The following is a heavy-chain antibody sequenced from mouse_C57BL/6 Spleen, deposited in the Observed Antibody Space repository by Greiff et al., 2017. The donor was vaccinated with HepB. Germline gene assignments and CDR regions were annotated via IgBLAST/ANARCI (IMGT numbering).Heavy chain of an antibody. CDR2: INPNNGGT. Sequence: VQLQQSGPELVKPGASVKISCKASGYTFTDYYMNWVKQSHGKSLEWIGDINPNNGGTSYNQKFKGKATLTVDKSSSTAYMERRSLTSEDSAVYYCARFGPSPFDYWGQGTTLTVSS. J-gene: IGHJ2*01. V-gene: IGHV1-26*01. CDR3: ARFGPSPFDY. CDR1: GYTFTDYY.